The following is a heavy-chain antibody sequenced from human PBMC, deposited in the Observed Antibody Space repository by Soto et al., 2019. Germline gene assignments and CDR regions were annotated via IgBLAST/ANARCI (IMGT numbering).Heavy chain of an antibody. CDR1: GGSISSYY. V-gene: IGHV4-59*01. Sequence: SETLSLTGTVSGGSISSYYWSWIRQPPGKGLEWIGYIYYSGSTNYNPSLKSRVTISVDTSKNQFSLKLSSVTAADTAVYYCARDRGQAYCGGDCYSPGMDVWGQGTTVTVSS. D-gene: IGHD2-21*02. CDR3: ARDRGQAYCGGDCYSPGMDV. J-gene: IGHJ6*02. CDR2: IYYSGST.